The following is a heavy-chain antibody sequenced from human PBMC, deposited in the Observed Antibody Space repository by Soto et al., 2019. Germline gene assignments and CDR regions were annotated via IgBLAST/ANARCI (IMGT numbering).Heavy chain of an antibody. CDR1: GGSISSGGYY. V-gene: IGHV4-31*03. D-gene: IGHD3-10*01. J-gene: IGHJ4*02. CDR2: IYYSGST. Sequence: SETLSLTCTVSGGSISSGGYYWSWIRQHPGKGLEWIGYIYYSGSTYYNPSLKSRVTISVDTSKNQFSLKLSSVTAADTAVYYCARDGRGGSGSYYLDYWGQGTLVTVSS. CDR3: ARDGRGGSGSYYLDY.